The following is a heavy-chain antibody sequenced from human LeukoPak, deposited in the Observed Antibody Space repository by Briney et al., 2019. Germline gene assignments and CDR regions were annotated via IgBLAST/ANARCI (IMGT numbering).Heavy chain of an antibody. CDR1: GGSFSSPDSY. CDR2: VYYIGTT. J-gene: IGHJ5*02. D-gene: IGHD6-6*01. Sequence: SETLSLTCTVSGGSFSSPDSYWSWIRQPPGKGLEWIGNVYYIGTTTYNSSLETRVTISVDKSKNHFSLILTSVTAADTAIYFCARNTSSSPWFDPWGQGTLVTVSS. V-gene: IGHV4-61*03. CDR3: ARNTSSSPWFDP.